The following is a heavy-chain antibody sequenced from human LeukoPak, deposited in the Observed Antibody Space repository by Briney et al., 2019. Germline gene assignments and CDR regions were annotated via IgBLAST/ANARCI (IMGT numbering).Heavy chain of an antibody. D-gene: IGHD2-2*01. Sequence: SETLSLTCTVSGGSISGHYWTWIRLPPGKGLELLGHIFSTGATHYNPSLRGRVTLSIDTSKNQFSLTLTSVNVGDTAVYYCARFSTRFGSGCTEASCYVHYWGQGTQVTVS. CDR1: GGSISGHY. CDR3: ARFSTRFGSGCTEASCYVHY. CDR2: IFSTGAT. J-gene: IGHJ4*02. V-gene: IGHV4-59*11.